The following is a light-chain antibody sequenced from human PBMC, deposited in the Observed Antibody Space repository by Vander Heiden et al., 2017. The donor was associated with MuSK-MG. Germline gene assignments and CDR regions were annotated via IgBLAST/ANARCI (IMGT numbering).Light chain of an antibody. CDR3: QQRDSTPRT. CDR2: AAS. Sequence: DIQMTQSPFSLSASVGDRVTITCRASQRISSYLNWYQQKPGKAPKLLIYAASSLQSGVPSRFSGSRSGTDFTLTISRLQPEDFATYYCQQRDSTPRTFGQGTKVEIK. J-gene: IGKJ1*01. V-gene: IGKV1-39*01. CDR1: QRISSY.